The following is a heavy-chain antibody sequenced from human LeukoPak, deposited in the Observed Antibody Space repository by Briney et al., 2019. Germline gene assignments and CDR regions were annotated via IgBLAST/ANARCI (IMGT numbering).Heavy chain of an antibody. J-gene: IGHJ4*02. D-gene: IGHD6-13*01. V-gene: IGHV5-51*01. CDR1: GYSFTSYW. CDR3: ARLSRQQLVDY. Sequence: GESLKISSKGSGYSFTSYWIGWVRQMPGKGPEWMGIIYPGDSDTRYSPSFQGEVTISADKSISTAYLQWSSLKASDTAIYYCARLSRQQLVDYWGQGTLVTVSS. CDR2: IYPGDSDT.